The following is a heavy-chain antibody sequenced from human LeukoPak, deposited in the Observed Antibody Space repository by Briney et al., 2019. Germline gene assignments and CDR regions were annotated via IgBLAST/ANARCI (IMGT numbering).Heavy chain of an antibody. CDR1: GYTFTGYY. D-gene: IGHD2-15*01. Sequence: GASVKVSCKASGYTFTGYYMHWVRQAPGQGLEWMGWINPNSGGTNYAQKFQGWVTMTRDTSISTAYVELSRLRSDDTAVYYCARDSIVAHYYYYMDVWGKGTTVTVSS. V-gene: IGHV1-2*04. CDR2: INPNSGGT. CDR3: ARDSIVAHYYYYMDV. J-gene: IGHJ6*03.